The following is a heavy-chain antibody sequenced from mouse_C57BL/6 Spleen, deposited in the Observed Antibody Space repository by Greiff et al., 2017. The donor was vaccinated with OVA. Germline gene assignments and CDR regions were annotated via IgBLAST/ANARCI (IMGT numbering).Heavy chain of an antibody. V-gene: IGHV1-22*01. D-gene: IGHD1-1*01. Sequence: EVKLQESGPELVKPGASVKMSCKASGYTFTDYNMHWVKQSHGKSLEWIGYINPNNGGTSYNQKFKGKATLTVNKSSSTAYMELRSLTSEESAVYYGARSSYYGSSYPFAYWGQGTLVTVSA. CDR2: INPNNGGT. CDR1: GYTFTDYN. J-gene: IGHJ3*01. CDR3: ARSSYYGSSYPFAY.